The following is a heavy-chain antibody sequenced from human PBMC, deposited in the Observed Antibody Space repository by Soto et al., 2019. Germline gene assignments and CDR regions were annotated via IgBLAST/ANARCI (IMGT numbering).Heavy chain of an antibody. CDR2: IKQDGSEK. CDR1: GFTFSSYW. D-gene: IGHD3-16*02. Sequence: PGGSLRLSCAASGFTFSSYWMSWVRQAPGKGLEWVANIKQDGSEKYYVDSVKGRFTISRDNAKNSLCLQMNSLRAEDTAVYYCAREVASRLHLGELSGYYYYYMDVWGKGTTVTVSS. CDR3: AREVASRLHLGELSGYYYYYMDV. J-gene: IGHJ6*03. V-gene: IGHV3-7*01.